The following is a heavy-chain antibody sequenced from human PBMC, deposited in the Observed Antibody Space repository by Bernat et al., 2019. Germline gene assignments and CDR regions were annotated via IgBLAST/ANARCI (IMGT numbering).Heavy chain of an antibody. V-gene: IGHV1-2*06. J-gene: IGHJ3*01. CDR3: AREDGLCSSTICQYAFDV. D-gene: IGHD2-2*01. CDR1: GYTFTGYY. CDR2: INPNSGGT. Sequence: QVQLVQSGAEVKKPGASVKVSCKASGYTFTGYYIHWVRQAPGQGLEWMGRINPNSGGTNYAQKFQGRVTMTRDTSISTAYMELSRLTSDDTAVYYCAREDGLCSSTICQYAFDVWGQGTMVTVSS.